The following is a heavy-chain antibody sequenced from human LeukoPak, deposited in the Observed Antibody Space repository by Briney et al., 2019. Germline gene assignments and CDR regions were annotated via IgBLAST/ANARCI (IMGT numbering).Heavy chain of an antibody. V-gene: IGHV3-43*02. CDR3: AKDTTTSGARFDY. CDR2: ISGDGSST. D-gene: IGHD2-15*01. J-gene: IGHJ4*02. Sequence: GGSLRLSCAASGFTFSSYAMSWVRQAPGKGLEWVSLISGDGSSTYYADSLKGRFTISRDNSKNSLYSQMNSLRTDDTALYYCAKDTTTSGARFDYWGQGTLVTVSS. CDR1: GFTFSSYA.